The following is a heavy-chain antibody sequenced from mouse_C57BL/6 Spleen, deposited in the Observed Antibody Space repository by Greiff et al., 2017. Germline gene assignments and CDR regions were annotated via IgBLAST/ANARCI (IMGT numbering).Heavy chain of an antibody. CDR2: IDPETGGT. D-gene: IGHD2-3*01. CDR1: GYTFTAYE. J-gene: IGHJ3*01. Sequence: QVQLQQSGAELVRPGASVTLSCKASGYTFTAYEMHWVKQTPVHGLEWIGAIDPETGGTAYNQKFKGKAILTADKSSSTAYMELRSLTSEDSAVYYCTRYWGYDGYSFAYWGQGTLVTVSA. V-gene: IGHV1-15*01. CDR3: TRYWGYDGYSFAY.